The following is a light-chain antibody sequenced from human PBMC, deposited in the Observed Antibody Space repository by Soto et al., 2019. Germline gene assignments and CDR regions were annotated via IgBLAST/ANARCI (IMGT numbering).Light chain of an antibody. J-gene: IGLJ2*01. CDR3: SSYTSSSEV. CDR1: SSDVGGYNY. V-gene: IGLV2-14*01. Sequence: QSALTQPASVSGSPGQSITISCTGTSSDVGGYNYVSWYQQHPGKSPKLMIYDVSNRPSGVSNRFSGSKSGNTASLTISCLQAEDEADYYYSSYTSSSEVFGGGTKVTVL. CDR2: DVS.